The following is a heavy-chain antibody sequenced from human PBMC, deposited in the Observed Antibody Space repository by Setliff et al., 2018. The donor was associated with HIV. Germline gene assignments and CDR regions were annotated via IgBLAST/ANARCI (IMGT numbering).Heavy chain of an antibody. CDR3: ARGNLGVHAFDI. Sequence: GASVKVSCKASGDSFTNYAVNWVRQAPGQGLEWIGGIVPIFQAPKYAQKFRGRVTMTTDTSTSTAYMELRSLRSDDTAVYYCARGNLGVHAFDIWGQGTMVTVSS. CDR1: GDSFTNYA. D-gene: IGHD4-4*01. CDR2: IVPIFQAP. V-gene: IGHV1-69*05. J-gene: IGHJ3*02.